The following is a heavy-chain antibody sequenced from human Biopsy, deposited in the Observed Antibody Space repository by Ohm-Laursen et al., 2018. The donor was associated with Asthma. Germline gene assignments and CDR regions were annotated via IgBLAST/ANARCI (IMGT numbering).Heavy chain of an antibody. CDR1: GFAFRSYA. CDR2: ISYDGSIT. V-gene: IGHV3-30*03. D-gene: IGHD6-13*01. J-gene: IGHJ4*02. CDR3: ARATVAAAGND. Sequence: SLRLSCAASGFAFRSYAMNWVRQAPGKGLEWVAVISYDGSITHYADSVKGRFTITRDNSKNTVSLEMNSLRRDDTAVYFCARATVAAAGNDWGQGTLVTVSS.